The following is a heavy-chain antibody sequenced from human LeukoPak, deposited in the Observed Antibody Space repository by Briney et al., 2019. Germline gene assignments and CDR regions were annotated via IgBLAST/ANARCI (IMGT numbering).Heavy chain of an antibody. CDR1: GFTINRDY. Sequence: GESLRLSCAASGFTINRDYMSWVRQSPGKGLEWVSVVYTDGRTFYADSVKGRFTISRDDSKNTVFLQMNGLRAEDTAIYFCTRGSSTVSAGYNWGRGTVVIVSS. CDR3: TRGSSTVSAGYN. V-gene: IGHV3-53*01. CDR2: VYTDGRT. D-gene: IGHD1-1*01. J-gene: IGHJ4*02.